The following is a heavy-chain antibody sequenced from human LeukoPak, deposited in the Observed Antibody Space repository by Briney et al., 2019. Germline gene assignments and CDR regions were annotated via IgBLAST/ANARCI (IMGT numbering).Heavy chain of an antibody. CDR1: GFTFSSYW. CDR3: AREYPEQPFDY. J-gene: IGHJ4*02. Sequence: GGSLRLSCAASGFTFSSYWMHWVRQAPGKGLVWVSRISSDGSSTSYADSVKGRFTISRDNAKNTLYLQMNSLRAEDTAVYYCAREYPEQPFDYWGQGTLVTVSS. CDR2: ISSDGSST. V-gene: IGHV3-74*01. D-gene: IGHD1/OR15-1a*01.